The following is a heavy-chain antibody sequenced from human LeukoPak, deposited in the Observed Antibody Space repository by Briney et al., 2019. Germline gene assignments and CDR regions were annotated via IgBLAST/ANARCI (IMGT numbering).Heavy chain of an antibody. CDR3: TRHGVSCSSTSCYPLSMDV. CDR1: GFTFSGSA. CDR2: IRSKANSYAT. V-gene: IGHV3-73*01. D-gene: IGHD2-2*01. Sequence: PGGSLRLSCAASGFTFSGSAMHWLRQASGKGLEWVGRIRSKANSYATAYAASVKGRFTISRDDSKNTAYLQMNSLKTEDTAVYYCTRHGVSCSSTSCYPLSMDVWGKGTTVTVSS. J-gene: IGHJ6*04.